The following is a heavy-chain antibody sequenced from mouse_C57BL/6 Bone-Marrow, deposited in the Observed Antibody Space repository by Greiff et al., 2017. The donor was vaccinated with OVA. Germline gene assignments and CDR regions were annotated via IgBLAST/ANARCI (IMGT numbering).Heavy chain of an antibody. V-gene: IGHV1-26*01. CDR1: GYTFTDYY. Sequence: EVQLQQSGPELVKPGASVKISCKASGYTFTDYYMNWVKQSHGKSLEWIGDINPNNGGTSYNQKFKGKATLTVNKSSSTAYMELRSLTSEDSAVYYCGITGTSMDYGGQGTSVTVSS. CDR2: INPNNGGT. J-gene: IGHJ4*01. CDR3: GITGTSMDY. D-gene: IGHD4-1*01.